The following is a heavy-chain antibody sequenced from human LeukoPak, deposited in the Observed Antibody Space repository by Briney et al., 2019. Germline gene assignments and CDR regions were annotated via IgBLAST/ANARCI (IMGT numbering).Heavy chain of an antibody. CDR3: VARMLYPRIKSWFDP. CDR2: INHSGST. CDR1: GGSFSGYY. Sequence: SETLSLTCAVYGGSFSGYYWSWIRQPPGKGLEWIGEINHSGSTNYNPSLKSRVTISVDTSKNQFSLKLSSVTAADTAVYYCVARMLYPRIKSWFDPWGQGTLVTASS. J-gene: IGHJ5*02. V-gene: IGHV4-34*01. D-gene: IGHD2-8*01.